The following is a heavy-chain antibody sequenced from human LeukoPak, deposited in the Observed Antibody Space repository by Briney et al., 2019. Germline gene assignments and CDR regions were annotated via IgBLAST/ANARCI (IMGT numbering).Heavy chain of an antibody. Sequence: PGGSLRLSCAASGFTFSSYSMNWVRQAPGKGLEWVSSISSSSSYIYYADSVKGRFTISRDNAKNSLYLQMNSLRAEDTAVYYCARDLSYSGQIFDYWGQGTLVTVSS. CDR3: ARDLSYSGQIFDY. CDR1: GFTFSSYS. J-gene: IGHJ4*02. D-gene: IGHD1-26*01. CDR2: ISSSSSYI. V-gene: IGHV3-21*01.